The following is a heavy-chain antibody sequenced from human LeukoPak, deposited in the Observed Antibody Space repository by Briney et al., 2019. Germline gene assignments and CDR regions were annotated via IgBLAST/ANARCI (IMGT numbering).Heavy chain of an antibody. CDR1: GYTLTDYY. CDR2: INPNSGGT. CDR3: ARGSLAYASGAYHSSRFDF. D-gene: IGHD3-22*01. J-gene: IGHJ4*02. V-gene: IGHV1-2*02. Sequence: ASVKVSCKAAGYTLTDYYMHWVRQAPGQGLEWMGWINPNSGGTKYAQKLQGRVTMTRDTSISTAYMELSRLTSDDTAVYYCARGSLAYASGAYHSSRFDFWGQGTLVTVSS.